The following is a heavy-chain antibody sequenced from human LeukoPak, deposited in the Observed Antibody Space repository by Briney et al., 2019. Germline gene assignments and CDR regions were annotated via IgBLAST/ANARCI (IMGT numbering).Heavy chain of an antibody. CDR3: ARANPKAVAGTKGDNWFDP. J-gene: IGHJ5*02. CDR1: GGSFSGYY. V-gene: IGHV4-34*01. Sequence: SDTLTLTCTVYGGSFSGYYWICLPHPPGQALEWIREITHSGSTNYNPSLKSRVTISVDTSKNQFSLKLSSVTAADTAVYYCARANPKAVAGTKGDNWFDPWGQGTLVTVSS. CDR2: ITHSGST. D-gene: IGHD6-19*01.